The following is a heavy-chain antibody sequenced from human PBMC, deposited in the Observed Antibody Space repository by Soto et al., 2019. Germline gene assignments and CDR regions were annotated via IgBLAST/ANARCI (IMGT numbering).Heavy chain of an antibody. CDR3: AKALGRDFSDFDS. Sequence: GGSLRLSCAASGFTFSSYAMSWVRQAPGKGLEWVSGISGSGGSTYYADSVAGRFTISRDNSRHTLYLQMNSLRAEDTAIYYCAKALGRDFSDFDSWGQGTQVTVSS. V-gene: IGHV3-23*01. J-gene: IGHJ4*02. CDR2: ISGSGGST. D-gene: IGHD3-10*01. CDR1: GFTFSSYA.